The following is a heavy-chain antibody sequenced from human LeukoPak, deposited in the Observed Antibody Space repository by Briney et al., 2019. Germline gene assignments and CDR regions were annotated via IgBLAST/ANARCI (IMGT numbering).Heavy chain of an antibody. Sequence: GGSLRLSCAASGFTFSSYGMHWVRQAPGKGLEWVAVIWYDGSNKYYADSVKGRFTISRDNSKNTLYLQMNSLRAEDTAVYYCARGDIVVVPTAVGSWDYWGQGTLVTVSS. CDR1: GFTFSSYG. V-gene: IGHV3-33*01. CDR3: ARGDIVVVPTAVGSWDY. J-gene: IGHJ4*02. D-gene: IGHD2-2*01. CDR2: IWYDGSNK.